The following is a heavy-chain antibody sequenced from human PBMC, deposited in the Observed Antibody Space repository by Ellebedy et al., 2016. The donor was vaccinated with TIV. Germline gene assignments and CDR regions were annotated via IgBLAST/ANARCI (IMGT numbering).Heavy chain of an antibody. CDR2: ISSSGST. Sequence: SETLSLTCSLSGGSISSASFYWGWIRQPPGKGLEWIGSISSSGSTSYNPSLKGRVTISLDTSKNQFSLNVRSVTAADTAVHYCATRGSRTAIGEFDSWGPGTLVTVSS. CDR3: ATRGSRTAIGEFDS. J-gene: IGHJ4*02. CDR1: GGSISSASFY. D-gene: IGHD3-16*01. V-gene: IGHV4-39*07.